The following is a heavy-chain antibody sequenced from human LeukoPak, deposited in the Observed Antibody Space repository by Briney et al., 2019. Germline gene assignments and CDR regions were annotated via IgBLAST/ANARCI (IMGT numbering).Heavy chain of an antibody. CDR2: ISYDGSNK. J-gene: IGHJ4*02. V-gene: IGHV3-30-3*01. CDR1: GVTFSSYA. Sequence: PGGSLRLSCAASGVTFSSYAMHWVRQAPGKGLEWVAVISYDGSNKYYADSVKGRFTISRDNSKNTLYLQMNSLRAEDTAVYYCARDLDPIVGANNFDYWGQGTLVPVSS. CDR3: ARDLDPIVGANNFDY. D-gene: IGHD1-26*01.